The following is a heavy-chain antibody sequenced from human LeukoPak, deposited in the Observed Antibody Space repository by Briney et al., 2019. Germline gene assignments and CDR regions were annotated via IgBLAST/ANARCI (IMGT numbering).Heavy chain of an antibody. V-gene: IGHV3-30*18. CDR1: GFTFRNYG. D-gene: IGHD3-22*01. J-gene: IGHJ4*02. Sequence: GGPLRLSCEASGFTFRNYGMPWVRKAPGKGLEWAAVISYDGSNKYYAHSVKGRFTMSRDNSKSTLYLQMYSLRAEDTAVYYCAKDFSYYDSSCYGYYFYYWGQGTLGTVSS. CDR3: AKDFSYYDSSCYGYYFYY. CDR2: ISYDGSNK.